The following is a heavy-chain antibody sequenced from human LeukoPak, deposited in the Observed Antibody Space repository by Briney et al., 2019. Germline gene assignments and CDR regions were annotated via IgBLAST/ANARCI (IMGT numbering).Heavy chain of an antibody. CDR2: ISSSSTTI. D-gene: IGHD1-26*01. J-gene: IGHJ6*03. Sequence: PGGSLRLSCAASGFTFSSYSMMWVRQAPGKGLEWVSYISSSSTTIHYADSVKGRFTISRDNAKNSLYLQMDSLGPEDTAVYYCARDPYSGNYGNDYYYYMDVWGKGTTVTISS. CDR3: ARDPYSGNYGNDYYYYMDV. CDR1: GFTFSSYS. V-gene: IGHV3-48*04.